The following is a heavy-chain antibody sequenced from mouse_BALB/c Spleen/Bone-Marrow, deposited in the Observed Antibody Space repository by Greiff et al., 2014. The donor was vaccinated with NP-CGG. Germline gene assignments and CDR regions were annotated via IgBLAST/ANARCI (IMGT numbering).Heavy chain of an antibody. CDR2: IRNKANGYTT. Sequence: EVQLVESGGGLVQPGGSLRLSCATSGFTFTDYYMSWVLQPPGKALEWLGFIRNKANGYTTEYSASVKGRFTISRDNSQSILYLQMNTLRAEDSATYYCARDKNYGSYWYFDVWGAGTTVTVSS. CDR1: GFTFTDYY. D-gene: IGHD2-1*01. J-gene: IGHJ1*01. V-gene: IGHV7-3*02. CDR3: ARDKNYGSYWYFDV.